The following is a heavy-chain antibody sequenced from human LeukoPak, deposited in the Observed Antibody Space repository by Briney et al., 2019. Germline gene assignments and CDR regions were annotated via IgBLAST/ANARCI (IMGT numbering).Heavy chain of an antibody. V-gene: IGHV4-39*07. J-gene: IGHJ6*02. CDR3: ARAPYDFWSGRHYNYYGMDV. CDR1: GGSISSSSYY. D-gene: IGHD3-3*01. Sequence: SETLSLTCTVSGGSISSSSYYWGWIRQPPGKGLEWIGEISHSGSTNYNPSLKSRVTISVDTSKNQFSLKLSSVTAADTAVYYCARAPYDFWSGRHYNYYGMDVWGQGTTVTVSS. CDR2: ISHSGST.